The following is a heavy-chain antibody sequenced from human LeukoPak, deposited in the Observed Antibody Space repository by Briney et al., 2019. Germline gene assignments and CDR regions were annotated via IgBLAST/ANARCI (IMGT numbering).Heavy chain of an antibody. Sequence: SGTLSLTCTVSGGSISSYYWSWIRQPPGKGLEWIGSIYYSGSTYYNPSLKSRVTISVDTSKNQFSLKLSSVTAADTAVYYCARDYQGGYGDKTVDYWGQGTLVTVSS. CDR3: ARDYQGGYGDKTVDY. V-gene: IGHV4-59*12. J-gene: IGHJ4*02. CDR1: GGSISSYY. CDR2: IYYSGST. D-gene: IGHD5-18*01.